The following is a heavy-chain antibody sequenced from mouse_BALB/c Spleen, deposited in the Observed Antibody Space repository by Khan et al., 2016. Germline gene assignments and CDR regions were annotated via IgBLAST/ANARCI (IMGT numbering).Heavy chain of an antibody. CDR2: ISYSGSI. J-gene: IGHJ3*01. CDR1: GYSITSDYA. CDR3: ARSSTWDGFAY. V-gene: IGHV3-2*02. Sequence: EVQLQESGLGLVKPSQSLSLTCSVTGYSITSDYAWNWIRQFPGNKLEWMGFISYSGSISYNPSLKSRISITRDTSKNQFFLHLNSVTTEDTGTYYCARSSTWDGFAYWGQGTLVPASA. D-gene: IGHD4-1*01.